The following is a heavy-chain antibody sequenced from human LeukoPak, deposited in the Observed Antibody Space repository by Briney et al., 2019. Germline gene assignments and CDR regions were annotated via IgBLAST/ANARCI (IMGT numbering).Heavy chain of an antibody. V-gene: IGHV1-2*06. Sequence: GASVKVSCKASGYTFTGYYMHWVRQAPGQGLEWMGRINPNSGGTNYAQKFQGRVTMTRDTSISTAYMELSRLRSDDTAVYYCATDRVYGSSGWYPYFDYWGQGTLVTVSS. J-gene: IGHJ4*02. D-gene: IGHD6-19*01. CDR3: ATDRVYGSSGWYPYFDY. CDR2: INPNSGGT. CDR1: GYTFTGYY.